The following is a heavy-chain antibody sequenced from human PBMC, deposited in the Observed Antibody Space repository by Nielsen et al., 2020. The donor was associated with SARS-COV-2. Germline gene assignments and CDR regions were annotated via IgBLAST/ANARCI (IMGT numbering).Heavy chain of an antibody. V-gene: IGHV3-11*06. CDR1: GFAFSDYY. Sequence: GGSLRLSCAASGFAFSDYYMSWIRQAPGKGLECVSDIRGSGSYTNYADSVRGRFTISRDNAENSLYLQMNSLRAEDTAVYYCARVLKRSGSYFDYWGQGTLVTVSS. CDR3: ARVLKRSGSYFDY. CDR2: IRGSGSYT. D-gene: IGHD6-19*01. J-gene: IGHJ4*02.